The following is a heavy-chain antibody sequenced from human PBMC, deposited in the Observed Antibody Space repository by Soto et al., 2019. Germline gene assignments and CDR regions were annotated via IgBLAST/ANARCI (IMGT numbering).Heavy chain of an antibody. J-gene: IGHJ3*02. D-gene: IGHD1-1*01. CDR3: ARERRGGFDI. Sequence: GGSLRLSCAASGFSFSTYDMHWVRQGTGNGLEWVSAIANAGDTNYSDSVKDRFTISRENAKNSLYLQMNSLRAGDTAVYYCARERRGGFDIWGQGTMVTVSS. CDR2: IANAGDT. V-gene: IGHV3-13*01. CDR1: GFSFSTYD.